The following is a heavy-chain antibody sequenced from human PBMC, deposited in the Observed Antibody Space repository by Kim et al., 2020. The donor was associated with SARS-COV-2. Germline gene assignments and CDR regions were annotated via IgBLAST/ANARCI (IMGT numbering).Heavy chain of an antibody. Sequence: SVKVSCKASGCTFTSYTISWVRQAPGQRLEWMGRIIPILGIAKYAQKFQGRVTITADKSTSTAYMELSSLRSEDTAVYYCARDRGYFYGSGSYYLVWGQGTQVTVSS. J-gene: IGHJ4*02. V-gene: IGHV1-69*04. CDR3: ARDRGYFYGSGSYYLV. D-gene: IGHD3-10*01. CDR2: IIPILGIA. CDR1: GCTFTSYT.